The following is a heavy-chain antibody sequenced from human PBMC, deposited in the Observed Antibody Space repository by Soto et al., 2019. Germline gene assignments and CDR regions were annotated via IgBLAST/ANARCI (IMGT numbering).Heavy chain of an antibody. V-gene: IGHV3-23*01. Sequence: GGSLRLSCAASGFTFSSYAMGWVRQAPGKGLEWVSAISGSGGSTYYADSVKGRFTISRDNSKNTLYLQMNSLRAEDTAVYYCAKDGRGGTKRGAYYFDYWGQGTLVTVSS. CDR3: AKDGRGGTKRGAYYFDY. CDR1: GFTFSSYA. D-gene: IGHD1-1*01. J-gene: IGHJ4*02. CDR2: ISGSGGST.